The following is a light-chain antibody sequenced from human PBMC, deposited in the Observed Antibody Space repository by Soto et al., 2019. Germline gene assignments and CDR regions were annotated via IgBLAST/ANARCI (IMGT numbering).Light chain of an antibody. CDR3: CSYISSNTPVV. V-gene: IGLV2-14*03. Sequence: QSALTQPASVSGSPGQSITISCTGTSSDVGSYNYVSWYQQHPGKAPKLMIYDVSYRPSGVSNRFSGSKSGNTASLTIPGLQAEDEADYYCCSYISSNTPVVFGGGTKLTVL. CDR1: SSDVGSYNY. J-gene: IGLJ2*01. CDR2: DVS.